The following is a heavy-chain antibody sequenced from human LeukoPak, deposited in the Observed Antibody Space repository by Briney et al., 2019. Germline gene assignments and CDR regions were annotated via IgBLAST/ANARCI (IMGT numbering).Heavy chain of an antibody. D-gene: IGHD2-21*02. CDR2: ISYDGSNK. Sequence: GGSLRLSCAASGFTFSSYAMHWVRQAPGKGLEWVAVISYDGSNKYYADSVKGRFTISRDNSKNTLYLQMNSLRAEDTAVYYCARGTLAWGDYFYYYGMDVWGQGTTVTVSS. CDR1: GFTFSSYA. V-gene: IGHV3-30-3*01. CDR3: ARGTLAWGDYFYYYGMDV. J-gene: IGHJ6*02.